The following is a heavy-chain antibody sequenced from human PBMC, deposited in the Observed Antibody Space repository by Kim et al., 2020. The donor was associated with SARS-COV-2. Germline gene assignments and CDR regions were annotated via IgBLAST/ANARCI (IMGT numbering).Heavy chain of an antibody. J-gene: IGHJ5*02. D-gene: IGHD2-15*01. Sequence: RFTISRDNAKNSLYLQMNSLRAEDTAVYYCAKTVTDIVVVVAATPGWFDPWGQGTLVTVSS. V-gene: IGHV3-11*03. CDR3: AKTVTDIVVVVAATPGWFDP.